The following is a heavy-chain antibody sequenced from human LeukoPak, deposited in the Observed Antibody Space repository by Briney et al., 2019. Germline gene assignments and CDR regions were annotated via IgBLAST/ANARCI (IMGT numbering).Heavy chain of an antibody. Sequence: SQTLSLTCTVSGDSISSSRHYWSWIRQPAGKELEWIGRIYSSGNTNYNPSLKSRVTISLDTSKNQFSLKLSSVTAADTAVYYCARLTKNDSGSFRFGKKKRGYMDVWGKGTTVTISS. D-gene: IGHD3-10*01. CDR2: IYSSGNT. CDR1: GDSISSSRHY. J-gene: IGHJ6*03. V-gene: IGHV4-61*02. CDR3: ARLTKNDSGSFRFGKKKRGYMDV.